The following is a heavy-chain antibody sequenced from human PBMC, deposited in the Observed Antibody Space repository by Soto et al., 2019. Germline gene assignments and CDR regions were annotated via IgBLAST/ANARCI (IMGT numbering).Heavy chain of an antibody. CDR1: GFTFTDYA. D-gene: IGHD6-13*01. CDR3: ARGSSGYISSWYYFDY. V-gene: IGHV3-23*01. J-gene: IGHJ4*02. CDR2: ISGTGGST. Sequence: PGGSLRLSCAASGFTFTDYALSWVRQAPGKGLEWVATISGTGGSTYLADSVKGRLSISRDNSKNTVSLLMNSLRAEDTAVYFCARGSSGYISSWYYFDYWGRGTL.